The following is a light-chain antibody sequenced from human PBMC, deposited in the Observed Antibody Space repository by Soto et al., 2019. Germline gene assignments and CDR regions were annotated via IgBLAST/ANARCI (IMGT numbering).Light chain of an antibody. Sequence: DIQMTQSPSSLSASVGDRVTITCRASQSISTNLSWYQQKPGKAPKLLIHAASSLQSGVPSRFSGSGSGTDFTLTISSLQPEDFAVYYCQQSYSTLYTFSQGTNLEIK. CDR2: AAS. J-gene: IGKJ2*01. CDR3: QQSYSTLYT. V-gene: IGKV1-39*01. CDR1: QSISTN.